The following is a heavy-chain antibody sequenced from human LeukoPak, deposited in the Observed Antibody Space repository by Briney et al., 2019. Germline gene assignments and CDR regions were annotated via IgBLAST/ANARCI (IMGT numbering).Heavy chain of an antibody. V-gene: IGHV3-23*01. D-gene: IGHD3-3*01. CDR2: ISGSGGST. Sequence: PGGSLRLSCAASGFTFSSYAMSWVRQAPEKGLEWVSAISGSGGSTYYADSVKGRFTISRDNSKNTLYLQMNSLRAEDTAVYYCARERQNKDFWSGGDYWGQGTLVTVSS. J-gene: IGHJ4*02. CDR1: GFTFSSYA. CDR3: ARERQNKDFWSGGDY.